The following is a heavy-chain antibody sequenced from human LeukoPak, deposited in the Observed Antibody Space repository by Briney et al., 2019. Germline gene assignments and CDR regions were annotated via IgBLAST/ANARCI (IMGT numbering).Heavy chain of an antibody. D-gene: IGHD6-13*01. Sequence: SETLSLTCPVSGGSFSRYFWKWIRQPPGKGLECIGFIYHSWNTNSLRSLKSRVIISVDTSKNQSSMNLSSMTAADTAVYYCARAGSLHNANFDYWGPGTLVTVSS. CDR2: IYHSWNT. V-gene: IGHV4-59*01. CDR1: GGSFSRYF. CDR3: ARAGSLHNANFDY. J-gene: IGHJ4*02.